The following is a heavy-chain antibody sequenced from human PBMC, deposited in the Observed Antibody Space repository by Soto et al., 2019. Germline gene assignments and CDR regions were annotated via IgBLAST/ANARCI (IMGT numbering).Heavy chain of an antibody. V-gene: IGHV4-59*02. D-gene: IGHD6-13*01. CDR1: GGSATGFY. Sequence: SETLSLTCTVSGGSATGFYWSWIWQPPGKGLEWIGYIFHSGSSNYNPSLKSRVTISVDTSKNQFSLKLSSVTAADTAVYYCARYSSWFYFDYWGQGTLVTVSS. J-gene: IGHJ4*02. CDR3: ARYSSWFYFDY. CDR2: IFHSGSS.